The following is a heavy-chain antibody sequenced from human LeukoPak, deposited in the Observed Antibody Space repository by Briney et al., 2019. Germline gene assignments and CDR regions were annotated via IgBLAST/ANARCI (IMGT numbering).Heavy chain of an antibody. D-gene: IGHD2-15*01. CDR2: ISNNGGHT. CDR3: AKQLGYCSDGSCYFPY. Sequence: GGSLRLSCAASGFTFSSSAMSWVRQAPGKGLEWVSAISNNGGHTYYADSVQGRFTISRDNSKSTLCLQMNSLRAEDAAVYYCAKQLGYCSDGSCYFPYWGQGTLVTVSS. J-gene: IGHJ4*02. V-gene: IGHV3-23*01. CDR1: GFTFSSSA.